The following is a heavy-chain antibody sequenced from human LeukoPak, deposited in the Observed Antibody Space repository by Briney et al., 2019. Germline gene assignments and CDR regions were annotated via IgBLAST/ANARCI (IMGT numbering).Heavy chain of an antibody. D-gene: IGHD2-8*02. CDR3: AKPSFVSWWLPRFDY. V-gene: IGHV3-23*01. CDR2: ISGSGGST. Sequence: GGSLRLSCAASGFTFSSYAMSWVRQAPGKGLEWVSAISGSGGSTYHADSVKGRFTISRDNSKNTLYLQMNSLRAEDTAVYYCAKPSFVSWWLPRFDYWGQGTLVTVSS. CDR1: GFTFSSYA. J-gene: IGHJ4*02.